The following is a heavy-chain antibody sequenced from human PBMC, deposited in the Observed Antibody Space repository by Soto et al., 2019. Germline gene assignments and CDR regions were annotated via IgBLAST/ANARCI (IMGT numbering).Heavy chain of an antibody. CDR1: GFSLSTSGVG. CDR2: IYWNDDK. D-gene: IGHD3-9*01. Sequence: QITLKESGPTLVKPTQTLTLTCTFSGFSLSTSGVGVGWIRQPPGKALAWLALIYWNDDKRYSPSLKSRLTITKDTSKNQVVLTMTNMDPVDTATYYFAHPYYDILTCSLEYFDYWGQGPLVTVSS. V-gene: IGHV2-5*01. J-gene: IGHJ4*02. CDR3: AHPYYDILTCSLEYFDY.